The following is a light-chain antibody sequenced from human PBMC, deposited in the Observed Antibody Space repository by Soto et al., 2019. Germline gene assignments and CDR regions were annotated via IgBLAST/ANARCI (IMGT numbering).Light chain of an antibody. V-gene: IGLV1-40*01. CDR3: SLYISGSTYV. Sequence: QSVLTQPPSVSGAPGQRVTISCTGSSSNIGAGYDVHWYQQPPGTAPKLIMYEVNTRPSGVPDRFSGSKSGSTASLTISGLQAEDEADYYCSLYISGSTYVFGTGTKLTVL. CDR2: EVN. CDR1: SSNIGAGYD. J-gene: IGLJ1*01.